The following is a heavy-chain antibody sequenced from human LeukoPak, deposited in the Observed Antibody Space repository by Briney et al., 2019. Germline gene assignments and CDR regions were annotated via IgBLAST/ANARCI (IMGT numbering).Heavy chain of an antibody. V-gene: IGHV4-30-4*08. Sequence: SETLSLXCTVSGGSISSGDYYWSWIRQPPGKGLEWIGYIYDSGSTYYNPSLKSRVTISVDTSKNQFSLKLSSVTAADTAVYYCARSVGRGVYYDSSGYLDYWGQGTLVTVSS. CDR2: IYDSGST. D-gene: IGHD3-22*01. CDR1: GGSISSGDYY. CDR3: ARSVGRGVYYDSSGYLDY. J-gene: IGHJ4*02.